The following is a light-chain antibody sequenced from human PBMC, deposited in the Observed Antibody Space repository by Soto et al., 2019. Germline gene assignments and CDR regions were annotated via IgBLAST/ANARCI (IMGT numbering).Light chain of an antibody. V-gene: IGLV7-46*01. CDR3: LLSYSGARV. CDR2: NTS. Sequence: QAVVTQEPSLTVSPGGTVTLTCGSSTGAVTSGHYPYWFQQKPGQAPRTLVYNTSDKHSWAPARFSGSLLGGKAALTLSGAQPEDEAEYYCLLSYSGARVFGGGTQLTV. J-gene: IGLJ3*02. CDR1: TGAVTSGHY.